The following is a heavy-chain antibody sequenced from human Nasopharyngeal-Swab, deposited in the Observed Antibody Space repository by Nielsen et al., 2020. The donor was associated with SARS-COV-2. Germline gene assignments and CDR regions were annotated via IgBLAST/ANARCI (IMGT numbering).Heavy chain of an antibody. CDR2: IYPGNSDT. D-gene: IGHD4-17*01. J-gene: IGHJ3*01. Sequence: GESLKISCKGFGHSFSNYWFAWVRQMPGKGLELMGLIYPGNSDTRYIPSFHGQVTISADKSISTAYLQWSSLRASDAAIYYCARQRTTLTLGRAFDLWGQGTMVTVSS. CDR3: ARQRTTLTLGRAFDL. CDR1: GHSFSNYW. V-gene: IGHV5-51*01.